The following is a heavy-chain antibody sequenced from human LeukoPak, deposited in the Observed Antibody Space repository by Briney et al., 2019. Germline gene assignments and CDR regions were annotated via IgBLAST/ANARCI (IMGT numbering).Heavy chain of an antibody. J-gene: IGHJ2*01. V-gene: IGHV3-30*03. CDR1: GFTFSSYG. CDR2: ISYDGSNK. D-gene: IGHD6-13*01. CDR3: ARAAYSSTWYSRYFDL. Sequence: GGSLRLSCAASGFTFSSYGMHWVRQAPGKGLEWVAVISYDGSNKYYADSVKGRFTISRDNSKNTLYLQMNSLRVEDTAVYYCARAAYSSTWYSRYFDLWGRGTLVTVSS.